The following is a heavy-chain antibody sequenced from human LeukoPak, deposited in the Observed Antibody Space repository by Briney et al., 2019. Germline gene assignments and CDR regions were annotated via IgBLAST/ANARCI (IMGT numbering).Heavy chain of an antibody. V-gene: IGHV4-31*03. D-gene: IGHD6-13*01. Sequence: SQTLSLTCTVSGGSISSGDYYWTWIRQNPGKGLEWIGYIYYSGSTYYTPPLKSRVTISLDTSNNQFSLTLTSVTAADTAVYYCAGAVGAAAGYFDYWGQGTLVTVSS. CDR3: AGAVGAAAGYFDY. CDR1: GGSISSGDYY. J-gene: IGHJ4*02. CDR2: IYYSGST.